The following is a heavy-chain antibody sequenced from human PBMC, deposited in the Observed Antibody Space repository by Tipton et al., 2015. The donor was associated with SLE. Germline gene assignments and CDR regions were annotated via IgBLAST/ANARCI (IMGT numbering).Heavy chain of an antibody. V-gene: IGHV4-39*07. CDR2: IYYSGSS. CDR3: ERVGHTYYYYYMDV. CDR1: GGCMSSSSYY. D-gene: IGHD1-26*01. J-gene: IGHJ6*03. Sequence: TLSLTCTVSGGCMSSSSYYWGWIRQPPGKGLEWIGRIYYSGSSCYNPSLKSRVTISGDRSKNQFSLKLSAVTAADTAVYYCERVGHTYYYYYMDVWGKGTTVTVSS.